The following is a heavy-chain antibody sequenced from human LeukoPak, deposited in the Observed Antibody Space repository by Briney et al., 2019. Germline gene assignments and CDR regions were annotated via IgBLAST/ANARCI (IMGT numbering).Heavy chain of an antibody. CDR3: ARGGLRVMVYRLYYMDV. V-gene: IGHV1-2*02. J-gene: IGHJ6*03. D-gene: IGHD2-8*01. Sequence: ASVKVSCKASGYTFTGYYMHWVRQAPGQGLERMGWINPNSGDTKYAQKFQGRVTMTRDTSISTAYMEPTRLRSDDTAVYYCARGGLRVMVYRLYYMDVWGKGTTVTVSS. CDR2: INPNSGDT. CDR1: GYTFTGYY.